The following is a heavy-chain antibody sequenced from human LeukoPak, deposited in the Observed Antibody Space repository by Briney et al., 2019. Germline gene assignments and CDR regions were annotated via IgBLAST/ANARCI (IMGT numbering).Heavy chain of an antibody. D-gene: IGHD3-10*01. CDR3: ASPLGSGDAFDI. V-gene: IGHV3-66*01. CDR2: IYSGGST. J-gene: IGHJ3*02. Sequence: GGSLRLSCAASGFTVSSNYMSWVRQAPGKGLEWVSVIYSGGSTYYADSVKGRFTISRDNAKNSLYLQMNSLRAEDTAVYYCASPLGSGDAFDIWGQGTMVTVSS. CDR1: GFTVSSNY.